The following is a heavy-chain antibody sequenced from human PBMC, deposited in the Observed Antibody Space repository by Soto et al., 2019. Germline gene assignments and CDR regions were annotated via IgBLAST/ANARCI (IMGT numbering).Heavy chain of an antibody. D-gene: IGHD3-22*01. CDR2: IKQDGSQK. V-gene: IGHV3-7*01. Sequence: GGSLRLSCAASGVTFSSYWMSWGRQAPGKGLEWVANIKQDGSQKYYVDSVKGRFTISRDNAKNSLYLQMNSLRVEDTAVYYCASAYYYDSSGYSPGGYWGQGTLVTVSS. CDR3: ASAYYYDSSGYSPGGY. CDR1: GVTFSSYW. J-gene: IGHJ4*02.